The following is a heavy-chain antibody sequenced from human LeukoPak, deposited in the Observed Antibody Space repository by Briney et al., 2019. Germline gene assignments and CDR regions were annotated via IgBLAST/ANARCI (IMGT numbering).Heavy chain of an antibody. Sequence: ASVKVSCKASGYSFTDYYIHWVRQAPGQGLEYKGWINPNSGGTSYAQNIQGRVTMTRDTSISTAYMELSSLRSDDTAVYYCARAYDFWSGYYFENWGQGSLVTVSS. CDR1: GYSFTDYY. D-gene: IGHD3-3*01. CDR2: INPNSGGT. CDR3: ARAYDFWSGYYFEN. V-gene: IGHV1-2*02. J-gene: IGHJ4*02.